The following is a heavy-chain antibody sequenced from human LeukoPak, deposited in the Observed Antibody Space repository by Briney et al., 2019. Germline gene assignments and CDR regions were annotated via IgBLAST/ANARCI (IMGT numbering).Heavy chain of an antibody. V-gene: IGHV4-34*01. J-gene: IGHJ4*02. CDR1: GGSFSGYY. D-gene: IGHD5-18*01. CDR3: ARIIYSYGYWYFDY. CDR2: INHSGST. Sequence: SETLSLTCAVYGGSFSGYYWSWIRQPPGKGLEWIGEINHSGSTNYNPSLTSRVTISVDTSKNQFSLKLRSVTAADTAVYYCARIIYSYGYWYFDYWGQGTLVTVSS.